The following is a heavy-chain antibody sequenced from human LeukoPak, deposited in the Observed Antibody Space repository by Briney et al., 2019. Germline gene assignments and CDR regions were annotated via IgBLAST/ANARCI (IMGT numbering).Heavy chain of an antibody. J-gene: IGHJ4*02. Sequence: SETLSLTCTVSGDSISGHYWSWIRQPPGKGLEWIGYIYYSGNTDYNPSLMSQFTISIDTSKNQFSLKVNSVTAADTAVYYCARGASGPFGYWGQGTLVTVSS. CDR1: GDSISGHY. CDR2: IYYSGNT. D-gene: IGHD6-19*01. V-gene: IGHV4-59*11. CDR3: ARGASGPFGY.